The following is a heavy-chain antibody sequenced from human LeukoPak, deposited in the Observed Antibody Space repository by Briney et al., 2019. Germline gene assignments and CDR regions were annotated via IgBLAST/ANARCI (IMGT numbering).Heavy chain of an antibody. CDR1: GGSFSDYY. CDR2: INHSGST. J-gene: IGHJ6*02. Sequence: PSETLPLTCAVYGGSFSDYYWSWIRQPPGKRLEWIGEINHSGSTNYNPSLKSRVTISVDTSKNQFSLKLSSVTAADTAVYYCARKGDGRGYSYGRRSFGMDVWGQGTTVTVSS. V-gene: IGHV4-34*01. CDR3: ARKGDGRGYSYGRRSFGMDV. D-gene: IGHD5-18*01.